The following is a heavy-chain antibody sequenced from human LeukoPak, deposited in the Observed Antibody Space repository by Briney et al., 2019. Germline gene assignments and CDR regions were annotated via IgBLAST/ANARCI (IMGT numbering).Heavy chain of an antibody. CDR1: GFTFSGYT. D-gene: IGHD1-26*01. V-gene: IGHV3-30-3*01. Sequence: GGSLRLSCAASGFTFSGYTIHWVRQAPGKGLEWVAVMSNDGSIKKYANSVKGRFTISRDNSKNTLYLQMNSLKTEDTAVYYCTTGRVTRVGATFKGLWGQGTLVTVSS. J-gene: IGHJ4*02. CDR2: MSNDGSIK. CDR3: TTGRVTRVGATFKGL.